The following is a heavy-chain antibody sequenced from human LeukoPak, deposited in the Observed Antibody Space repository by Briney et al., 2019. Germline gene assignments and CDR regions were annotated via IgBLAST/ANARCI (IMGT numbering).Heavy chain of an antibody. CDR3: AREGRLAAAGIGFNWFDP. Sequence: PKASVKVSCKASGYTFTSYGISWVRQAPGQGLEWMGWISAYNGNTNYAQKLQGRVTMTTDTSTSTAYMELRSLRSDDTAVYYCAREGRLAAAGIGFNWFDPWGQGTLVTVSS. CDR2: ISAYNGNT. D-gene: IGHD6-13*01. J-gene: IGHJ5*02. CDR1: GYTFTSYG. V-gene: IGHV1-18*01.